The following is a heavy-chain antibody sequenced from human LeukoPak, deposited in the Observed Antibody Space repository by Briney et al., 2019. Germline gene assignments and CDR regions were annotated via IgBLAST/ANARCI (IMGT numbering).Heavy chain of an antibody. J-gene: IGHJ4*02. Sequence: GESLKISCKASGYSFSTYWIAWVRQMPGKGLEWMGIIYPGDSDTRYSPSLDGQVTISADKSVSTTYLQWSSLQASDTAMYYCARPSSLYGGTSEDYWGQGTLVTVSS. CDR1: GYSFSTYW. CDR3: ARPSSLYGGTSEDY. D-gene: IGHD4-23*01. V-gene: IGHV5-51*01. CDR2: IYPGDSDT.